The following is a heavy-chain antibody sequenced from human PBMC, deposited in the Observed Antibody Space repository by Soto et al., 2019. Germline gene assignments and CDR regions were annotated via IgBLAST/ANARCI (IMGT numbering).Heavy chain of an antibody. Sequence: GGSLRLSCAASGVTFSSYSMNAVRQAPGKGLEWVSYISSSSTTMYYADSVKGRFTISRDNAKNSLYLQMNSLRAEETVVYYCARDYSSVWYFDYWGQGTLVTVSS. D-gene: IGHD6-25*01. CDR2: ISSSSTTM. J-gene: IGHJ4*02. CDR1: GVTFSSYS. V-gene: IGHV3-48*01. CDR3: ARDYSSVWYFDY.